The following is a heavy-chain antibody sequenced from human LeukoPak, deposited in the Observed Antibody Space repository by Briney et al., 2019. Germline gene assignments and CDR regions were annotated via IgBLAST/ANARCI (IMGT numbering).Heavy chain of an antibody. CDR2: IYSGGST. CDR1: TFTVRNNF. CDR3: AGDYYYGMDV. Sequence: GGSLRLSCAASTFTVRNNFMSWVRQAPGKGLEWVSLIYSGGSTCYADSVKGRFTISRDNSKNTLYLQMNSLRAEDTAVYYCAGDYYYGMDVWGQGTTVTVSS. V-gene: IGHV3-66*02. J-gene: IGHJ6*02.